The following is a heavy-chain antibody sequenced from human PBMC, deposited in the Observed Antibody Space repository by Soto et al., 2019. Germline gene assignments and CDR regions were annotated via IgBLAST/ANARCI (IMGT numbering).Heavy chain of an antibody. CDR1: GGSISSGDYY. CDR2: IYFSGTT. J-gene: IGHJ5*02. CDR3: AGGYSSASPSSYSSFDP. D-gene: IGHD6-19*01. Sequence: SETLSLTCTVSGGSISSGDYYWNWIRQPPGKALEWIGYIYFSGTTYYNPSLRSRVTISVDTSKNQFSLNLNSVTAADTAVYYCAGGYSSASPSSYSSFDPWGQGTLVT. V-gene: IGHV4-30-4*01.